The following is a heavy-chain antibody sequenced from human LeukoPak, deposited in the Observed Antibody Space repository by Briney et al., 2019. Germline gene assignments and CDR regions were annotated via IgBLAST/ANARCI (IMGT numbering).Heavy chain of an antibody. CDR1: GGSISSSSYY. D-gene: IGHD1-7*01. CDR3: ATGGENYNYFEY. Sequence: PSETLSPTCTVSGGSISSSSYYWGCIRQPPGKGLEWIGSIHYSGNTYSNPSLKSRVTIAVEKSKNQFSLKLSSVTAADTAVYYCATGGENYNYFEYWGQGTLVTVSS. V-gene: IGHV4-39*01. J-gene: IGHJ4*02. CDR2: IHYSGNT.